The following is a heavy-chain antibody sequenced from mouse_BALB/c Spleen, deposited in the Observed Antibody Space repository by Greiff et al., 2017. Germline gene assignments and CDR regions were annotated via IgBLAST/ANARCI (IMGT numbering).Heavy chain of an antibody. J-gene: IGHJ4*01. CDR2: ISSGGSYT. CDR3: ARDQKDYYAMDY. CDR1: GFTFSSYA. V-gene: IGHV5-9-4*01. Sequence: EVKLVESGGGLVKPGGSLKLSCAASGFTFSSYAMSWVRQSPEKRLEWVAEISSGGSYTYYPDTVTGRFTISRDNAKNTLYLEMSSLRSEDTAMYYCARDQKDYYAMDYWGQGTSVTVSS.